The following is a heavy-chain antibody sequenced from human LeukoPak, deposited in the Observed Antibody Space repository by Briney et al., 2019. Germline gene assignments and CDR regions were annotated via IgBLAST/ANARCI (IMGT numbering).Heavy chain of an antibody. CDR3: AKDIRYFDWSKAFDI. CDR1: GFTFSSYW. Sequence: GGSLRLSCAASGFTFSSYWMHWVRQAPGKGLEWVSGISWNSGSIGYADSVKGRFTISRDNAKNSLYLQMNSLRAEDTALYYCAKDIRYFDWSKAFDIWGQGTVVTVSS. CDR2: ISWNSGSI. D-gene: IGHD3-9*01. J-gene: IGHJ3*02. V-gene: IGHV3-9*01.